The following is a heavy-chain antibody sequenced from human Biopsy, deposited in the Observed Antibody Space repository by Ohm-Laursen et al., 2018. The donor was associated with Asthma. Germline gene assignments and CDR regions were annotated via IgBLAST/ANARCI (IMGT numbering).Heavy chain of an antibody. V-gene: IGHV1-69*01. J-gene: IGHJ6*02. CDR1: GGTFSNFA. CDR2: IMTVFGTT. CDR3: VRCQVGYSSGWSLLLKKIYYSGMDV. Sequence: SSVKVSCKAPGGTFSNFAISWVRQAPGQGLEWLGGIMTVFGTTNYAQKLQGRVTITADESTSTAYMEVTSLRSEDTAIYYCVRCQVGYSSGWSLLLKKIYYSGMDVWGQGTAVTVSS. D-gene: IGHD6-19*01.